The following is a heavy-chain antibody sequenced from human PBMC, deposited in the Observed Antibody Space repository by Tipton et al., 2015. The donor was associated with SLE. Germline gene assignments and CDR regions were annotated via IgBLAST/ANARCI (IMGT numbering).Heavy chain of an antibody. V-gene: IGHV3-49*04. Sequence: SLRLSCTASGFTFGDYAMGWVRQAPGKGLEWVTFIRSRDYGGTPEYAASVRGRFTISRDDSRSIAYLQINGLKTEDTAVYYCTRVACSGGTCPDDYWGQGTLVTVSS. CDR2: IRSRDYGGTP. D-gene: IGHD2-15*01. CDR1: GFTFGDYA. J-gene: IGHJ4*02. CDR3: TRVACSGGTCPDDY.